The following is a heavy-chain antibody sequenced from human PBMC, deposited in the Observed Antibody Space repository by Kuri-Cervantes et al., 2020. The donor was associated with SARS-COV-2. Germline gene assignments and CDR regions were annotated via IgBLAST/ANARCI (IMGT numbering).Heavy chain of an antibody. J-gene: IGHJ5*02. CDR2: IYTSGST. CDR1: GGSISSYY. Sequence: GSLRLSCTVSGGSISSYYWSWIRQPAGKGLEWIGRIYTSGSTNYNPSLKSRVTMSVDTSKNQFSLKLSSVTAADTAVYYCARGIVVVPAAIRGELYNWFDPWGQGTLVTVSS. V-gene: IGHV4-4*07. D-gene: IGHD2-2*02. CDR3: ARGIVVVPAAIRGELYNWFDP.